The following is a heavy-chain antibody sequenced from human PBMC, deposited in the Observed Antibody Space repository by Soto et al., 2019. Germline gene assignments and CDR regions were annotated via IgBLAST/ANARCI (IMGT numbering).Heavy chain of an antibody. CDR3: ASRHSSPYFDY. CDR2: IYHSGST. V-gene: IGHV4-30-2*01. J-gene: IGHJ4*02. D-gene: IGHD6-13*01. Sequence: SETLSLTCAVSGGSISSGGYSWSWIRQPPGKGLEWIGYIYHSGSTYYNPSLKSRVTISVDRSKNQFSLKLSSVTAADTAVYYCASRHSSPYFDYWGQGTLVTVSS. CDR1: GGSISSGGYS.